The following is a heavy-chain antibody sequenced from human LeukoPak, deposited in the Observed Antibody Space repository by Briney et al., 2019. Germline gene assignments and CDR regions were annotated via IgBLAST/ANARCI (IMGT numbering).Heavy chain of an antibody. V-gene: IGHV3-33*01. CDR3: ARDLSMVRGPLDY. J-gene: IGHJ4*02. CDR2: IWYDGSDI. D-gene: IGHD3-10*01. CDR1: GFIFSIYG. Sequence: GGSLRLSCAASGFIFSIYGMHWVRQAPGKGLEWVAVIWYDGSDIYYADSVKGRFTISRDNSKNTLYLQVNSLRAEDTAVYYCARDLSMVRGPLDYWGQGTLVTVSS.